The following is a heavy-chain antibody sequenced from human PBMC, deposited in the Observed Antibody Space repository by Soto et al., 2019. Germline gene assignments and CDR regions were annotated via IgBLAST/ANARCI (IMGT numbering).Heavy chain of an antibody. V-gene: IGHV1-2*02. CDR3: AQDLTRQLPYCSDP. Sequence: GASVKVSCKASGFSFTGYYIHWLRQAPGQGLEWMGWINAHSGGTEYAQKFQGRVTLTRDTSIATAYLTLTSLTSDDTALYYCAQDLTRQLPYCSDPWGQATHVTVS. J-gene: IGHJ5*02. D-gene: IGHD6-6*01. CDR1: GFSFTGYY. CDR2: INAHSGGT.